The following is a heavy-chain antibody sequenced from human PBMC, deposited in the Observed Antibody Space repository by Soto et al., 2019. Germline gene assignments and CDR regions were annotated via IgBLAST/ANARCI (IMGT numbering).Heavy chain of an antibody. J-gene: IGHJ4*02. D-gene: IGHD2-15*01. CDR1: GFTYNNAW. CDR2: IKSKTDGGTT. Sequence: EVQLVESGGGLIKPGGSLRLSCAASGFTYNNAWMSWVRQAPGKGLEWVGRIKSKTDGGTTDYAAPVKGRFTISRDDSINTLYLQMNSLKTEDTAVYYCTPPRILLMGYCSGGSCYSSYWGQGSLVAVSS. CDR3: TPPRILLMGYCSGGSCYSSY. V-gene: IGHV3-15*01.